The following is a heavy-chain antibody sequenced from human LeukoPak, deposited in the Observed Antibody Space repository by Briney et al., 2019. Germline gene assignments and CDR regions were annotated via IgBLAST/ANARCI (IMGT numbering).Heavy chain of an antibody. V-gene: IGHV4-34*01. J-gene: IGHJ4*02. Sequence: LRLSCAASGFTFDDYAMHWVRQAPGKGLEWIGEINHSGSTNYNPSLKSRVTISVDTSKNQFSLKLSSVTAADTAVYYCARGLPADLVDYFDYWGQGTLVTVSS. D-gene: IGHD6-6*01. CDR2: INHSGST. CDR1: GFTFDDYA. CDR3: ARGLPADLVDYFDY.